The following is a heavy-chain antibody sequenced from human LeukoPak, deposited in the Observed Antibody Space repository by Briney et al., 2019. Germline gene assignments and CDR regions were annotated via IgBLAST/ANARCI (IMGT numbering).Heavy chain of an antibody. J-gene: IGHJ3*02. Sequence: SETLSLTCTVSGGSISSYYWSWIRQPAGKGLEWIGRIYTSGSTNYNPSLKSRVTMSVDTSKNQFSLKLSSVTAADTAVYYCASYFHDSSGYYPAFDIWGQGTMVTVSS. CDR2: IYTSGST. CDR1: GGSISSYY. V-gene: IGHV4-4*07. D-gene: IGHD3-22*01. CDR3: ASYFHDSSGYYPAFDI.